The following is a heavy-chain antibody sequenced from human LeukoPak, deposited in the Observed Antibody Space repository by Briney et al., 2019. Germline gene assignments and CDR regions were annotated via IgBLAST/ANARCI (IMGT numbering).Heavy chain of an antibody. J-gene: IGHJ4*02. D-gene: IGHD4-23*01. Sequence: SQTLPLTCTVSGGSNSSGGYYWSWIRQHPGKDLEWIGYIYYSGTTYYNPSLKSRVTISVDTSKNQFSLRLSSVTAADTAVYYCASYGGSSRYFDYWGQGTLVTVSS. CDR2: IYYSGTT. CDR3: ASYGGSSRYFDY. CDR1: GGSNSSGGYY. V-gene: IGHV4-31*03.